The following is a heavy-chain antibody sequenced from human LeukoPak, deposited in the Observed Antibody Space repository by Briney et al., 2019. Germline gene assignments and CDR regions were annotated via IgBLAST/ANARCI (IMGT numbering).Heavy chain of an antibody. CDR1: EFIFSNYA. J-gene: IGHJ4*02. CDR3: AKHLWRDLLWFGEGYYFGS. D-gene: IGHD3-10*01. CDR2: ISGSGGDT. Sequence: GGSLRLSCAASEFIFSNYAMAWVRQAPGKGLECVSVISGSGGDTYYADSVKGRFTISRDNSKNTLYLQMNSLRAEDTAVYYCAKHLWRDLLWFGEGYYFGSWGQGTLVTVSS. V-gene: IGHV3-23*01.